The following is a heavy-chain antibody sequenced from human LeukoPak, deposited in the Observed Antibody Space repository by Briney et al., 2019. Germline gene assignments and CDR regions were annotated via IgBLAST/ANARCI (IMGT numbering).Heavy chain of an antibody. CDR1: GGSISSYY. V-gene: IGHV4-59*01. Sequence: SETLSLTCTVSGGSISSYYWSWIRQPPGKGLEWIGYIYYGGSTNYNPSLKSRVTISVDTSKNQFSLKLSSLTAADTAVYYCARYHCDRTACYNFDFWGQGTLVTVSS. D-gene: IGHD2-2*01. J-gene: IGHJ4*02. CDR2: IYYGGST. CDR3: ARYHCDRTACYNFDF.